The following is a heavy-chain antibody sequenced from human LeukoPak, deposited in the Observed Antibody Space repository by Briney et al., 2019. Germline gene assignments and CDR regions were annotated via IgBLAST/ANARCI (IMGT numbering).Heavy chain of an antibody. D-gene: IGHD3-16*01. V-gene: IGHV4-39*07. Sequence: SETLSLTCTVSGGSISSSSYYWGWIRQPPGKGLEWIGGIYYSGSTYYNPSLKSRVTISVDTSKNQFSLKLSSVTAADTAVYYCARDTYYGGASDYWGQGTLVTVSS. CDR1: GGSISSSSYY. J-gene: IGHJ4*02. CDR3: ARDTYYGGASDY. CDR2: IYYSGST.